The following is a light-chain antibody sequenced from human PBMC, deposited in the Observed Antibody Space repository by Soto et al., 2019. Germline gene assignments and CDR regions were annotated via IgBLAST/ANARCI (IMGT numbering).Light chain of an antibody. CDR3: QQYNSYSPT. CDR2: KAS. J-gene: IGKJ1*01. CDR1: QSISSW. V-gene: IGKV1-5*03. Sequence: DIQMTQSPSTLSASVRDRVTITCRASQSISSWSAWYQQKPGKAPKLLIYKASSLESGVPSRFSGSGSGTEFTLTISSLQPDDFATYYCQQYNSYSPTFGQGTKVDIK.